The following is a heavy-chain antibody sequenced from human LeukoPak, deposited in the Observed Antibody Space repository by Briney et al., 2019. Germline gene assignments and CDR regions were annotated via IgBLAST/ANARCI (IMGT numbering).Heavy chain of an antibody. J-gene: IGHJ5*02. D-gene: IGHD3-9*01. CDR1: GGSISSYY. CDR3: ARAPFTYYDILTGYHNWFDP. V-gene: IGHV4-59*01. CDR2: IYYSGST. Sequence: TPSETLSLTCTVSGGSISSYYWSWIRRPPGKGLEWIGYIYYSGSTNYDPSLKSRVTISVDTSKNQFSLKLSSVTAADTAVYYCARAPFTYYDILTGYHNWFDPWGQGTLVTVSS.